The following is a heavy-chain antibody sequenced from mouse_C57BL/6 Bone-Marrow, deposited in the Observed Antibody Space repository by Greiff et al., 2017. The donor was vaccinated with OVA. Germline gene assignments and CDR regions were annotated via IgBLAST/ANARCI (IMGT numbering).Heavy chain of an antibody. D-gene: IGHD2-3*01. V-gene: IGHV5-17*01. CDR1: GFTFSDYG. CDR2: ISSGSSTI. CDR3: AHGYYLWCYFDV. J-gene: IGHJ1*03. Sequence: EVHLVESGGGLVKPGGSLKLSCAASGFTFSDYGMHWVRQAPEKGLEWVAYISSGSSTIYYADTVKGRFTISRDNAKNTLFLQMTSLRSEDTAMYYCAHGYYLWCYFDVWGTGTTVTVSS.